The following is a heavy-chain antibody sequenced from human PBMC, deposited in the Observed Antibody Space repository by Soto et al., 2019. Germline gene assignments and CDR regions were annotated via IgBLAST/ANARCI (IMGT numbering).Heavy chain of an antibody. D-gene: IGHD3-10*01. CDR3: ARDLPFGSGSYYY. J-gene: IGHJ4*02. V-gene: IGHV3-21*01. CDR1: GFTFSSYS. Sequence: EVQLVESGGGLVKPGGSLRLSCAASGFTFSSYSMNWVRQAPGKGLEWVSSISSSSSYIYYADSVKGRFTISRDNAKNSLELQMNSLRAEDTAVYYCARDLPFGSGSYYYWGQGNLVTVSS. CDR2: ISSSSSYI.